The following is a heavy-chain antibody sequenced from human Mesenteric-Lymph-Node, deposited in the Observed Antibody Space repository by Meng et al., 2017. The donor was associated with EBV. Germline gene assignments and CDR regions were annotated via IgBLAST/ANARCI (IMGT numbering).Heavy chain of an antibody. D-gene: IGHD2-21*02. Sequence: QIPLNESGPMLVKPTQTLTLTCTFSGFSLSTSGVAVGWIRQPPGKALEWLAIVYWDNEERYSPSLKSRLTITKDTSKNQVVLTMTNMDAVDTATYYCEHSTRRERCGGGDCYFADYWGQGTLVTVSS. CDR2: VYWDNEE. CDR1: GFSLSTSGVA. CDR3: EHSTRRERCGGGDCYFADY. J-gene: IGHJ4*02. V-gene: IGHV2-5*02.